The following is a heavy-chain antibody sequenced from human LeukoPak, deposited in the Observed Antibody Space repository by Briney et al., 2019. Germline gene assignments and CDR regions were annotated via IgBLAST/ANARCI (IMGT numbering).Heavy chain of an antibody. CDR1: GYTFTSYY. J-gene: IGHJ6*02. Sequence: ASVKVSCKASGYTFTSYYMHWVQQAPGQGLEWMGIINPSGGSTSYAQKFQGRVTMTRDTSTSTVYMELSSLRSEDTAAYYCAREGSGSYSLKAYYYYGMDVWGQGTTVTVSS. D-gene: IGHD3-10*01. V-gene: IGHV1-46*01. CDR3: AREGSGSYSLKAYYYYGMDV. CDR2: INPSGGST.